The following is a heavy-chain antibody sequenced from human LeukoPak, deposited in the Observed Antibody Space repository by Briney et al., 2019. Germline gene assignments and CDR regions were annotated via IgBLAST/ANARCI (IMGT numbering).Heavy chain of an antibody. CDR2: ISYDGSNK. Sequence: TGGSLRLSCAASGFTFSSYAMHWVRQAPGKGLEWVAVISYDGSNKYYADSVKGRFTISRDNSKNTLYLQMNSLRAEDTAVYYCARVPNYDILTGYYNVWHNYFDYWGQGTLVTVSS. CDR3: ARVPNYDILTGYYNVWHNYFDY. D-gene: IGHD3-9*01. J-gene: IGHJ4*02. V-gene: IGHV3-30*04. CDR1: GFTFSSYA.